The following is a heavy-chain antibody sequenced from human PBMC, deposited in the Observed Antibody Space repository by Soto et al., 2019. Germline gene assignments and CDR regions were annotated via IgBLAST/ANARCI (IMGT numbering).Heavy chain of an antibody. CDR1: GVTFSSYA. Sequence: QVQLVQSGAEVKKPGSSVKVSCKASGVTFSSYAISWVRQAPGQGLEWMGGIIPIFGTANYAQKFQGRVTITADKSTSTGYMGLSSLSSEGTAVYYCAREEQLVPGYGMDVWGQGTTVTVSS. V-gene: IGHV1-69*06. CDR3: AREEQLVPGYGMDV. J-gene: IGHJ6*02. CDR2: IIPIFGTA. D-gene: IGHD6-6*01.